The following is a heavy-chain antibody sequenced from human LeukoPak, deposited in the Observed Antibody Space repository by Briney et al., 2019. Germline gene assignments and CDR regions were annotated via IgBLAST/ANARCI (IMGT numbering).Heavy chain of an antibody. J-gene: IGHJ4*02. V-gene: IGHV1-46*01. D-gene: IGHD5-12*01. CDR1: GYTFTSYY. CDR2: INPSGGST. CDR3: ARDRGSIVATSFDYFDY. Sequence: ASVKVSCKASGYTFTSYYMHWVRQAPGQGLEWMGIINPSGGSTSYAQKFQGRVTMTRDMSTSTVYMELSSLRSEDTAVYYCARDRGSIVATSFDYFDYWGQGTLVTVSS.